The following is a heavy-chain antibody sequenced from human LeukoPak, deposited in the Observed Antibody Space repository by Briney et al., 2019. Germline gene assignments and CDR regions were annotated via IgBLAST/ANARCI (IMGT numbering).Heavy chain of an antibody. CDR2: IYHSGST. CDR1: GYSISSGYY. Sequence: PSETLSLTCAVSGYSISSGYYWGWIRQPPGKGLEWIGSIYHSGSTYYNPPLRSRVTISVDTSKNQFSLKLSSVTAADTAVYYCASYCSGGSCYNYHAFDIWGQGTMVTVSS. V-gene: IGHV4-38-2*01. CDR3: ASYCSGGSCYNYHAFDI. J-gene: IGHJ3*02. D-gene: IGHD2-15*01.